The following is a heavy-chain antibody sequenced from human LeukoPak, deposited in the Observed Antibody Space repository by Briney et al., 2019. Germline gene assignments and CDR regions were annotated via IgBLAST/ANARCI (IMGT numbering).Heavy chain of an antibody. J-gene: IGHJ3*02. CDR3: ARDQAMARGVIDAFDM. Sequence: PGGSLRLSCAASGFTFSDYWMSWVRQAPGKGLEWVANINQDGSEKKYVDSVKGRFTISRDNAKKSLYVQMDSLRVEDTAVYYCARDQAMARGVIDAFDMWGQGTMVTVSS. CDR1: GFTFSDYW. D-gene: IGHD3-10*01. V-gene: IGHV3-7*01. CDR2: INQDGSEK.